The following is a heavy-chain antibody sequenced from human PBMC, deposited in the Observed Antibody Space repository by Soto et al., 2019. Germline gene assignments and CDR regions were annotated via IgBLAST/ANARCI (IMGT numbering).Heavy chain of an antibody. J-gene: IGHJ5*01. Sequence: QVHLVESGGGVVQPGTSLRLSCAASGFIVREYAMHWVRQAPGKGLDWVAVISYDGSHEDDADSVKVRFTISRDNSKDTLYLQANSLRNEDTATYYCARDLGAVAALDSWGHVTLVTVSS. D-gene: IGHD6-19*01. CDR2: ISYDGSHE. V-gene: IGHV3-30*04. CDR3: ARDLGAVAALDS. CDR1: GFIVREYA.